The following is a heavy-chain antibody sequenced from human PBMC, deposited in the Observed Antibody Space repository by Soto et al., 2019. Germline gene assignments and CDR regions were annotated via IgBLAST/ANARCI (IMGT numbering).Heavy chain of an antibody. Sequence: SETLSLTCSVSGDSISTVDYFWAWVRQPPGQALEYIGYIYKSATTYYDPSFESRVAISPDTSKSQFSLNVTSLTAADTAVYFCARGRYCLTGRCFPNWFDSWGQGTLVTVSS. CDR3: ARGRYCLTGRCFPNWFDS. CDR2: IYKSATT. D-gene: IGHD2-15*01. V-gene: IGHV4-30-4*01. CDR1: GDSISTVDYF. J-gene: IGHJ5*01.